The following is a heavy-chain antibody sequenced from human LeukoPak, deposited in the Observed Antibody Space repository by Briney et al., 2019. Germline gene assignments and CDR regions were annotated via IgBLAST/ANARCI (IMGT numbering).Heavy chain of an antibody. CDR2: INHSGST. CDR1: GGSFSGYY. Sequence: SETLSLTCAVYGGSFSGYYWSWIRQPPGEGPEWIGEINHSGSTNYNPSLKSRVTISVDTSKNQFSLKLSSVTAADTAVYYSARSALVRGVIVTGGNWFDPWGQGTLVTVSS. D-gene: IGHD3-10*01. J-gene: IGHJ5*02. CDR3: ARSALVRGVIVTGGNWFDP. V-gene: IGHV4-34*01.